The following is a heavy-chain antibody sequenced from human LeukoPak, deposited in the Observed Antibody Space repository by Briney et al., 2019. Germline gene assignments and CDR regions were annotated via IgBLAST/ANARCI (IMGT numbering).Heavy chain of an antibody. D-gene: IGHD3-22*01. J-gene: IGHJ4*02. Sequence: SETLSLTCTVSGGSISSYYWSWIRQPPGKGLEWIGYIYYSGSTNYNPSLKSRVTISVDTSKNQFSLKLSSVTAADTAVYYCARGSYYYDSSGYQGLFDYWGQGTLVTVSS. V-gene: IGHV4-59*01. CDR1: GGSISSYY. CDR3: ARGSYYYDSSGYQGLFDY. CDR2: IYYSGST.